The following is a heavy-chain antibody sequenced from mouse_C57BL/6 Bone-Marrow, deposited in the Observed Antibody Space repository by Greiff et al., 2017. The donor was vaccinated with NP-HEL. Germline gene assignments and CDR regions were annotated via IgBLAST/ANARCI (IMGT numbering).Heavy chain of an antibody. J-gene: IGHJ2*01. V-gene: IGHV1-82*01. CDR2: IYPGDGDT. Sequence: QVQLQQSGPELVKPGASVKISCKASGYAFSSSWMNWVKQRPGKGLEWIGRIYPGDGDTNYNGKFKGKATLTADKSSSTAYMQLSSLTSEDSAVYFCARAGWLLRTDYGGQGTTLTVSS. D-gene: IGHD2-3*01. CDR3: ARAGWLLRTDY. CDR1: GYAFSSSW.